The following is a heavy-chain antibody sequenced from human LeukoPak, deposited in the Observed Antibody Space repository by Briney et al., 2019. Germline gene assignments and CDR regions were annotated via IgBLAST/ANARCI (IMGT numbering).Heavy chain of an antibody. CDR3: ARGAMAVAGLFDY. J-gene: IGHJ4*02. CDR1: GFTFSSYW. CDR2: IKQDGSEK. V-gene: IGHV3-7*01. Sequence: GGSLRLSCAASGFTFSSYWMSWVRQAPGKGLEGVANIKQDGSEKYYVASVKGRFTISRDNAKNTLYLQMNSLRAEDTAVYYCARGAMAVAGLFDYWGQGTLVTVSS. D-gene: IGHD6-19*01.